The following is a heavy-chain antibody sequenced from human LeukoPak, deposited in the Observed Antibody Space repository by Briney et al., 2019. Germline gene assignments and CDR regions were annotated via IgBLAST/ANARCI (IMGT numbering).Heavy chain of an antibody. V-gene: IGHV1-8*03. J-gene: IGHJ4*02. CDR1: GYTFTSYD. Sequence: ASVTVSCKASGYTFTSYDINWVRQAPGQGLEWMGWMNPNSGNTAYAQKLQGRVTITRNTSISTAYMELSSLRSEDTAVYYCARGGRYCTNGVCSSFDYWGQGTLVTVSS. CDR3: ARGGRYCTNGVCSSFDY. CDR2: MNPNSGNT. D-gene: IGHD2-8*01.